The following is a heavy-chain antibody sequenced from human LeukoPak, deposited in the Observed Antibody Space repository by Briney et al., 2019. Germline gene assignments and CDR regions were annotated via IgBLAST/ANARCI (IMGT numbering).Heavy chain of an antibody. CDR3: ARDSSEGTRQFDY. V-gene: IGHV4-4*07. CDR2: IYTSGST. J-gene: IGHJ4*02. CDR1: AGSLSSYY. D-gene: IGHD6-19*01. Sequence: SETLSLTCTVSAGSLSSYYWSWIRQPAGKGLEWIGRIYTSGSTNYNPSLKSRVTMPVDTSKNKFSLKLSSVTAADTAVYYCARDSSEGTRQFDYWGQGTLVTVSS.